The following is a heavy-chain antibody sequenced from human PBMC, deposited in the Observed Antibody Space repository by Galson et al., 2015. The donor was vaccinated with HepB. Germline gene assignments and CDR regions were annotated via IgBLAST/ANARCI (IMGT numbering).Heavy chain of an antibody. CDR1: GFTFSNFA. Sequence: SLRLSCAASGFTFSNFALSWVRQAPGKGLEWVSGINNRATSTYYADSVKGRSTISRDYSKNTLYLQMNSLTDDDTAVYYCARSPSVLSYFDIWGRGTLVTVSS. J-gene: IGHJ2*01. CDR2: INNRATST. V-gene: IGHV3-23*01. CDR3: ARSPSVLSYFDI.